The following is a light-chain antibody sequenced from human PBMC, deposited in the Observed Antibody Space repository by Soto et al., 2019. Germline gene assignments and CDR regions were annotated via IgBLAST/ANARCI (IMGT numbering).Light chain of an antibody. CDR3: GSWDSSLSAYV. CDR1: SSNIGGNS. V-gene: IGLV1-51*01. J-gene: IGLJ1*01. CDR2: DDN. Sequence: QSVLTQPPSVSAAPGHKVTISCSGSSSNIGGNSVSWYQQLPGTAPKLLVYDDNKRPSGIPDRFSGSKSGTSATLGITGFQTGDEADYYCGSWDSSLSAYVFGTGTKVTVL.